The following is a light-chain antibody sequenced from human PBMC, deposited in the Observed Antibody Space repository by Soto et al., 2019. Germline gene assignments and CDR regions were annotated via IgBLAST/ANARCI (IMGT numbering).Light chain of an antibody. V-gene: IGKV1-12*01. CDR1: QPIRNW. CDR3: QQANSFPPT. Sequence: DIQMTQYPSSVSSSVGDRVTITCRASQPIRNWLAWYQQKPGKAPKLLISAASSLESGVPSRFSGSGSGTEFTLSISGLQPEDFAMYFCQQANSFPPTFGGGTTVDI. CDR2: AAS. J-gene: IGKJ4*01.